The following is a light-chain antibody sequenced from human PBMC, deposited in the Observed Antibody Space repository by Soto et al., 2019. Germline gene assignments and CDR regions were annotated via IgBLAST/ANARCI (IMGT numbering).Light chain of an antibody. CDR2: DVT. J-gene: IGLJ1*01. CDR3: SSYGAVSF. CDR1: SNDVGLHNY. V-gene: IGLV2-11*01. Sequence: QSALTQPRSVSGSPGQSVAISCTGTSNDVGLHNYVSWYQQHPGKAPKLMIYDVTKRPSGVPDRFSGSKSGNTASLTISGLQPEDEGDYYCSSYGAVSFFGTGTKVTVL.